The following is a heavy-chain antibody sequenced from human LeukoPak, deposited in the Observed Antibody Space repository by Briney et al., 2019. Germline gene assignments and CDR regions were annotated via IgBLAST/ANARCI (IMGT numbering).Heavy chain of an antibody. Sequence: PGGSLRLSCAASGFTVSSNYMSWVRQAPGKGLEWVSVIYSSGGTYYADSVKGRFTISRDTLKNTLYLQMNSLRAEDTALYYCAKDEQWLGNGNYFDYWGQGTPVTVSS. CDR3: AKDEQWLGNGNYFDY. CDR2: IYSSGGT. D-gene: IGHD6-19*01. CDR1: GFTVSSNY. J-gene: IGHJ4*02. V-gene: IGHV3-66*03.